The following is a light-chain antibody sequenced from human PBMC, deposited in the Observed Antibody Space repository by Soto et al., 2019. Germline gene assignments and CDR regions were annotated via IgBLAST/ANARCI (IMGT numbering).Light chain of an antibody. CDR3: QQSNSITWT. Sequence: DIQMTQSPSSLSASVGDRVTITCRASQGISTYLNWYQQKPGKAPKVLIYAASSLQSGVPSRFSGSGSETDFTLTISSLPPEDFATYSCQQSNSITWTFGQGTKVDIK. CDR1: QGISTY. V-gene: IGKV1-39*01. CDR2: AAS. J-gene: IGKJ1*01.